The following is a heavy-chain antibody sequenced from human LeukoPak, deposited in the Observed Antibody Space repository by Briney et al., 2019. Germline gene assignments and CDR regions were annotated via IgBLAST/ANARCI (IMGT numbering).Heavy chain of an antibody. Sequence: PGGSLRLSCAASGFTFSSYAMSWVRQAPGKGLEWVSAISGSGGSTYYADSVKGRFTISRDNSKNTLYLQMNSLRAEDTAVYYCARDLIIQLERVHDAFDIRGQGTMVTVSS. CDR3: ARDLIIQLERVHDAFDI. D-gene: IGHD1-1*01. J-gene: IGHJ3*02. V-gene: IGHV3-23*01. CDR2: ISGSGGST. CDR1: GFTFSSYA.